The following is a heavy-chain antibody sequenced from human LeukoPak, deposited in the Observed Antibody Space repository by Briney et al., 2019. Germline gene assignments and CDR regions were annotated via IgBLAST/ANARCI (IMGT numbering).Heavy chain of an antibody. CDR3: AKIGKWCGYYYYYYGIDV. J-gene: IGHJ6*02. D-gene: IGHD2-8*01. Sequence: GGSLRLSCAASGFTFSSYAMSWVRHAPGEGLECVSSISGRGGSTYYTDSVKGRFTISRDNSKNTLYLQMNSLRAEDTAVYYCAKIGKWCGYYYYYYGIDVWGQGPRVLVSS. V-gene: IGHV3-23*01. CDR2: ISGRGGST. CDR1: GFTFSSYA.